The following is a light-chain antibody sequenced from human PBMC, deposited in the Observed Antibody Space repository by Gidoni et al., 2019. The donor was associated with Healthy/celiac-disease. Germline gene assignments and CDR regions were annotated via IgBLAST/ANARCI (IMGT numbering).Light chain of an antibody. V-gene: IGKV1-27*01. J-gene: IGKJ4*01. CDR1: QGISNS. Sequence: DIQMTQSPSSLSASVGDRVTNTWRSSQGISNSFAWYQQKPGKVPKLLIYAASTLQSGVPSRFSGSGSGTDFTLTISSLQPEDFATYYCQKYNSAPHTFGGGTKVEIK. CDR2: AAS. CDR3: QKYNSAPHT.